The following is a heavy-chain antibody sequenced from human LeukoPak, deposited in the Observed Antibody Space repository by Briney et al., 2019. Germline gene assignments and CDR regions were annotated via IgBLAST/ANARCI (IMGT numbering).Heavy chain of an antibody. Sequence: GGSLRLSCAASGVTLSSYAMHWGREAPGKGLEWVAVISYDGSNQYYADSVNGRFPITRDNSKNTLYLQMNSLRAEDTAVYYCATSGSFRYWGQGTLVTVSS. D-gene: IGHD1-26*01. V-gene: IGHV3-30-3*01. CDR2: ISYDGSNQ. J-gene: IGHJ4*02. CDR1: GVTLSSYA. CDR3: ATSGSFRY.